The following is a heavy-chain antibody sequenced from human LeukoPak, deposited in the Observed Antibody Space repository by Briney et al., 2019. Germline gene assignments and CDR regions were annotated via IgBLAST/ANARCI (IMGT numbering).Heavy chain of an antibody. CDR3: ARGGDIYSSSWYGY. Sequence: ASVKVSCKASGYTFTSYDINWVRQATGQGLEWMGWMNPNSGNTGYAQKFQGRVTITRNTSISTAYMELSSLRFEDTAVYYCARGGDIYSSSWYGYWGQGTLVTVSS. V-gene: IGHV1-8*03. D-gene: IGHD6-13*01. CDR2: MNPNSGNT. CDR1: GYTFTSYD. J-gene: IGHJ4*02.